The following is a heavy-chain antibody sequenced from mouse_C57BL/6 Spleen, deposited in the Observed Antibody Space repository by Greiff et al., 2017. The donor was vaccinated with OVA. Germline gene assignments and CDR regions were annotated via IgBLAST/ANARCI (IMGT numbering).Heavy chain of an antibody. V-gene: IGHV1-59*01. D-gene: IGHD4-1*01. CDR3: ARRWERYFDV. CDR1: GYTFTSYW. CDR2: IDPSDSYT. Sequence: QVQLQQPGAELVRPGTSVKLSCKASGYTFTSYWMHWVKQRPGQGLEWIGVIDPSDSYTNYNQKFKGKAPLTVDTSSSTAYMQLSSLTSEDSAVYYCARRWERYFDVWGTGTTVTVSS. J-gene: IGHJ1*03.